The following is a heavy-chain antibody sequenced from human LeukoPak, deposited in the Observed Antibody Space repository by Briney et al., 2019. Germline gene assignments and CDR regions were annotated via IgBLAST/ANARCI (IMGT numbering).Heavy chain of an antibody. J-gene: IGHJ3*02. D-gene: IGHD1-14*01. CDR3: ARESSPEDAFDI. Sequence: GGSLRLSCAASGFTFSSYAMNWVRQAPGKGLECVSYISSSGSTIYYADSVKGRFTISRDNAKNSLYLQMNSLRADDTAVYYCARESSPEDAFDIWGQGTLVTVSS. V-gene: IGHV3-48*03. CDR2: ISSSGSTI. CDR1: GFTFSSYA.